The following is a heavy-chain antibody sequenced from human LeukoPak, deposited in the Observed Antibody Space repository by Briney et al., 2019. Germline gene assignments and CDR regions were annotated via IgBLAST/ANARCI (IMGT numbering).Heavy chain of an antibody. CDR3: ARVSSGSYYFDS. D-gene: IGHD1-26*01. CDR1: GGSISSYY. CDR2: IYISGST. J-gene: IGHJ4*02. Sequence: SETLSVTCTVSGGSISSYYWSWIRQPAGKGLEWIGRIYISGSTNSNPSLKSRVTMSVDTSKNHFSLKLTSVTAADTAVYYCARVSSGSYYFDSWGQGTLVTVSS. V-gene: IGHV4-4*07.